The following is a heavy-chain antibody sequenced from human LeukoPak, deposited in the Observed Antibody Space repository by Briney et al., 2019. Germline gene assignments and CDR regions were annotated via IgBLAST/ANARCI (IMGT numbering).Heavy chain of an antibody. CDR2: INPNNGNA. V-gene: IGHV1-8*01. Sequence: ASVKVSCKASGHTFTNFDLNWVRQAPGQGLEWVGWINPNNGNADYAQRFQGRVTMTRDTAISTVYMELSSLTYEDSAVYYCARPTSRPSNYYSMDVWGKGTTVIVSS. D-gene: IGHD6-13*01. CDR1: GHTFTNFD. J-gene: IGHJ6*03. CDR3: ARPTSRPSNYYSMDV.